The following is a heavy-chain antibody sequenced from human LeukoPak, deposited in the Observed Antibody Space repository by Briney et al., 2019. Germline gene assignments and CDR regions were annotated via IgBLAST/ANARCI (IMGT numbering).Heavy chain of an antibody. Sequence: GGSLRLSRAASGFTFRSYEMNWVRQAPGKGLEWIAYLSSSGSAFSYADSVKGRFTIARDNAKNSVYLEMNSLRADDTAVYYCARSARLMKGVVEVTALDDWGQGTLVTVSS. V-gene: IGHV3-48*03. D-gene: IGHD3-3*01. CDR1: GFTFRSYE. CDR3: ARSARLMKGVVEVTALDD. J-gene: IGHJ4*02. CDR2: LSSSGSAF.